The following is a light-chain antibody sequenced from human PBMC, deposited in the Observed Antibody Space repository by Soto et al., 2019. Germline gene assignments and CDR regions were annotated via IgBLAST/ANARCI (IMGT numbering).Light chain of an antibody. V-gene: IGLV2-14*01. CDR3: SSYRSDTTYV. J-gene: IGLJ1*01. Sequence: QSALTQPASVSGSHAQSITISCTGTSSDVVGYNYVSWYQHHPGKAPKLMIHEVSDRPSGISNRFSGSKSGNTASLTISGLQAEDEADYYCSSYRSDTTYVFGTGTKVTVL. CDR1: SSDVVGYNY. CDR2: EVS.